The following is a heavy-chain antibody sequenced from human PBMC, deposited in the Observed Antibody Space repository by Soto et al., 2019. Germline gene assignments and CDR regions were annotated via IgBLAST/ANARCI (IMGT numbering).Heavy chain of an antibody. V-gene: IGHV2-5*02. J-gene: IGHJ4*02. Sequence: QITLKESGPTLVKPTQTLTLTCTFSGFSLSTSGVGVGWIRQPPGKALEWLALIYWDDDKRYSPSLKSRLTIPKDTSKYQVVLTMTNMDPVDTATYYCARGRIAAAGLDYWGQGTLVTVSS. D-gene: IGHD6-13*01. CDR2: IYWDDDK. CDR3: ARGRIAAAGLDY. CDR1: GFSLSTSGVG.